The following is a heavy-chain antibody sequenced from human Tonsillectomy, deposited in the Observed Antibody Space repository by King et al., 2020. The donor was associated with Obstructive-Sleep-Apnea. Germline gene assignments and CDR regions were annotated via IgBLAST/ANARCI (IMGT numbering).Heavy chain of an antibody. J-gene: IGHJ6*02. CDR1: GYTLTELS. Sequence: QLVQSGPEVKKPGASVKVSCKVSGYTLTELSMHWVRQAPGKGLEWMGGFDPEDGETIYTQKFQGRVTMTEDTATDTAYMELSRLRYEDTAVYYCAPSKSIYYYGLDVWGQGTTVTVSS. V-gene: IGHV1-24*01. CDR2: FDPEDGET. CDR3: APSKSIYYYGLDV.